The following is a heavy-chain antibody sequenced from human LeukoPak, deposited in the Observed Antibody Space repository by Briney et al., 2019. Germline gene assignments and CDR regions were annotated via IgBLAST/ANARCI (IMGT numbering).Heavy chain of an antibody. CDR1: GFTFSSYS. D-gene: IGHD4-17*01. V-gene: IGHV3-21*01. CDR2: ISGSSSYM. CDR3: ARVDTVTFTYAMDV. Sequence: AGGSLRLSCAASGFTFSSYSMNWVRQAPGKGLEWVSAISGSSSYMYYADSVKGRFTISRDNAKNSLYLQMSSLRAEDTAVYYCARVDTVTFTYAMDVWGQGTTVTVSS. J-gene: IGHJ6*02.